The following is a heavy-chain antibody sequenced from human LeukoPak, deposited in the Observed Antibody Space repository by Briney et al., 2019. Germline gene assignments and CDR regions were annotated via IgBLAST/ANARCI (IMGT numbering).Heavy chain of an antibody. Sequence: ASVKVSCTASGFIFTDYGISWVRQAPGHGLEWMGWISAKNGNTNYAQKLQGRVTMTIHTSMTTAYMELRSLRYEDTAVYYCATTKSAMVSCFDPWGQGTLVTVSS. CDR3: ATTKSAMVSCFDP. CDR1: GFIFTDYG. J-gene: IGHJ5*02. V-gene: IGHV1-18*01. D-gene: IGHD5-18*01. CDR2: ISAKNGNT.